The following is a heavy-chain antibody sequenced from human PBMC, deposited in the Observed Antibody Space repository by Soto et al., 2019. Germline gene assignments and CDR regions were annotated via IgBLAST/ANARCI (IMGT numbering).Heavy chain of an antibody. D-gene: IGHD6-13*01. J-gene: IGHJ4*02. Sequence: EVQLVESGGDLVQPGGSLKLSCAASGFIFSGTTIQWVRQASGEGLEWVGRIRGRADNYATGYAASVKGRFTISRDDSKKTAYLQMNSLKTEDTAVYFCTRAPDGNNADYWGQGTLVTVSS. V-gene: IGHV3-73*02. CDR3: TRAPDGNNADY. CDR2: IRGRADNYAT. CDR1: GFIFSGTT.